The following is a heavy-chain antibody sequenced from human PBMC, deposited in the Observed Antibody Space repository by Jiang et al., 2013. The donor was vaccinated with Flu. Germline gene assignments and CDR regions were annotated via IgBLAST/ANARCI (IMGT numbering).Heavy chain of an antibody. J-gene: IGHJ4*02. V-gene: IGHV1-3*01. D-gene: IGHD5-24*01. Sequence: KFQGRVTITRDTSASTAYMELSSLRSEDTAVYYCARGEMATPVGYWGQGTLVTVSS. CDR3: ARGEMATPVGY.